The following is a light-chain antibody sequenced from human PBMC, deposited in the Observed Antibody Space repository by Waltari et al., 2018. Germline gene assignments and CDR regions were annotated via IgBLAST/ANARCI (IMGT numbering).Light chain of an antibody. Sequence: QSVLTQPPSVSAAPGQKVTISCSGSSSNIGNNYVSWYQQLPGTAPKLLISENNNRPSWIPYRFSGSKSGTSATLGITGLQTGDEADYYCGTWDSSLHSGVFGGGTKLTVL. V-gene: IGLV1-51*02. CDR2: ENN. J-gene: IGLJ3*02. CDR1: SSNIGNNY. CDR3: GTWDSSLHSGV.